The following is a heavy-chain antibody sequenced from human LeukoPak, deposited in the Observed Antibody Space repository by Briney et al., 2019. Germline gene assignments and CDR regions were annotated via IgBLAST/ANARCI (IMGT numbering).Heavy chain of an antibody. J-gene: IGHJ3*02. CDR3: ARTDGYSSGWPYDAFDI. CDR1: GYTFTSYY. Sequence: ASVKVSCKASGYTFTSYYMHWVRQAPGQGLEWMGIINPSGGSTSYAQKFQGRVTMTRDMSTSTVYMELSSLRSEDTAVYYCARTDGYSSGWPYDAFDIWGQGTMVTVSS. D-gene: IGHD6-19*01. CDR2: INPSGGST. V-gene: IGHV1-46*01.